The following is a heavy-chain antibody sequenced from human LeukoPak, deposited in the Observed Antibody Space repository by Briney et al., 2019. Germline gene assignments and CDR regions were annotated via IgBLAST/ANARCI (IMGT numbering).Heavy chain of an antibody. CDR2: INPNSGGT. CDR3: ARVRMDIVVVPAETGWFDP. J-gene: IGHJ5*02. CDR1: GYTFTGYY. D-gene: IGHD2-2*03. Sequence: ASVKVSCKASGYTFTGYYMHWVRQAPGQGLEWMGWINPNSGGTNYAQKFQGWVTMTRDTSISTAYMELSRLRSDDTAVYYCARVRMDIVVVPAETGWFDPWGQGTLVTVSS. V-gene: IGHV1-2*04.